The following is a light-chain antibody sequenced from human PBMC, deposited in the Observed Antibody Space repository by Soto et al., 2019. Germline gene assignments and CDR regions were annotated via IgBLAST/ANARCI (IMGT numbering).Light chain of an antibody. CDR3: QPYKNCPWT. CDR1: QSVSSD. J-gene: IGKJ1*01. Sequence: EIVMTQSPATLSVSPGARATLSCRASQSVSSDLAWYQQKPGQAPRLLIHGASTRATGIPARFSGSGSGTEFTLTLSSLRSGGFAVYSCQPYKNCPWTFGQGNNVEIK. CDR2: GAS. V-gene: IGKV3-15*01.